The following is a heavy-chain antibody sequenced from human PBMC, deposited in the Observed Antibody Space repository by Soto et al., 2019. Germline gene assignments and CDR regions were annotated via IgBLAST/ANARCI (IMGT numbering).Heavy chain of an antibody. CDR2: ISGSGGST. Sequence: EVQLLESGGGLVQPGGSLRLSCAASGFTFSSYAMSWVRQAPGKGLEWVSAISGSGGSTYYADSVKGRFTISRDNSKNTLYLQMTSLRAEDTAVYYCAKGHFDCLLYSAFDYWGQGTLVTVSS. J-gene: IGHJ4*02. CDR1: GFTFSSYA. V-gene: IGHV3-23*01. CDR3: AKGHFDCLLYSAFDY. D-gene: IGHD3-9*01.